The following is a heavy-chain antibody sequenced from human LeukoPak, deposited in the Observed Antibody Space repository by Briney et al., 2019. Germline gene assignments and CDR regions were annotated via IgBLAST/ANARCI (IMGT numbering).Heavy chain of an antibody. CDR1: GFSISNGYY. V-gene: IGHV4-38-2*01. CDR3: ARHGAFYYGSGSSGFDY. CDR2: IYHSGST. Sequence: PSETLSLTCAVSGFSISNGYYWAWIRQPPGKGLELLGSIYHSGSTSYNPSLNSRVTISVDTAKNQFSLKLISVTAADTAVYYCARHGAFYYGSGSSGFDYWGQGILVTVSS. D-gene: IGHD3-10*01. J-gene: IGHJ4*02.